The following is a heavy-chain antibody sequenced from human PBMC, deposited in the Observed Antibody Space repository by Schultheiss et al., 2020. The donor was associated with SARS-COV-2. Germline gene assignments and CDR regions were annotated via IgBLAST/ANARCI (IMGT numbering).Heavy chain of an antibody. V-gene: IGHV4-38-2*02. CDR2: INHSGST. CDR3: ARDSYGYDY. CDR1: GYSISSGYY. D-gene: IGHD5-18*01. Sequence: SETLSLTCAVSGYSISSGYYWGWIRQPPGKGLEWIGEINHSGSTYYNPSLKSRVTISVDTSKNQFSLRLNSVTGADTAVFYCARDSYGYDYWGQGTLVTVSS. J-gene: IGHJ4*02.